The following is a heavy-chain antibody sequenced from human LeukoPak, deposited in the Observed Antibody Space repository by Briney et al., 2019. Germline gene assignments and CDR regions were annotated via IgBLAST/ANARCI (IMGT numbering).Heavy chain of an antibody. J-gene: IGHJ1*01. CDR1: GYRFTSYW. CDR2: IYPGDSET. D-gene: IGHD6-13*01. Sequence: GESLKISCKGSGYRFTSYWTVWVRQMPGKGLEWMGTIYPGDSETRYRPSFQGQVTISADTSISTAYLQWSSLKASDTAMYYCARHDIGGDSSSWYIYWGQGTLVTVSS. CDR3: ARHDIGGDSSSWYIY. V-gene: IGHV5-51*01.